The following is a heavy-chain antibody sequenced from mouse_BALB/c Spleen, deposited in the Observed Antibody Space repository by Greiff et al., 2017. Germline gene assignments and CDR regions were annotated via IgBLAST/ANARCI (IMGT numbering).Heavy chain of an antibody. Sequence: EVMLVESGGGLVQPGGSRKLSCAASGFTFSSFGMHWVRQAPEKGLEWVAYISSGSSTIYYADTVKGRFTISRDNPKNTLFLQMTSLRSEDTAMYYCARPRDYAMDYWGQGTSVTVSS. V-gene: IGHV5-17*02. CDR3: ARPRDYAMDY. J-gene: IGHJ4*01. CDR1: GFTFSSFG. CDR2: ISSGSSTI.